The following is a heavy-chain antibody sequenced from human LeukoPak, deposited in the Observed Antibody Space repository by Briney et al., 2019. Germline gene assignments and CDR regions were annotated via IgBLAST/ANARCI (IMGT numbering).Heavy chain of an antibody. V-gene: IGHV4-4*07. J-gene: IGHJ4*02. CDR1: GGSISSYY. D-gene: IGHD3-22*01. CDR2: IYTSEST. CDR3: ARDSRNYYETSGYYFDY. Sequence: SETLSLTCTVSGGSISSYYWNWIRQRAGKGLECIGRIYTSESTSYNPSLKSRVTMSLDTSENQFSLKLNSVTAADTAVYYCARDSRNYYETSGYYFDYWGQGTLVTVSS.